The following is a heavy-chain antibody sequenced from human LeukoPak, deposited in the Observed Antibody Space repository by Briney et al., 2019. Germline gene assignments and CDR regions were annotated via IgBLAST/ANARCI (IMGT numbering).Heavy chain of an antibody. J-gene: IGHJ4*02. CDR1: GFTFSSYE. V-gene: IGHV3-48*03. CDR2: ISSSGSAK. CDR3: ARGHIAYFDY. D-gene: IGHD6-13*01. Sequence: GGSLRLSCAASGFTFSSYEMNWVRQAPGKGLEWVSYISSSGSAKYYADPVRGRFTISRDNAENSLYLQMNSLRTEDTAVYYCARGHIAYFDYWGQGTLVTVSS.